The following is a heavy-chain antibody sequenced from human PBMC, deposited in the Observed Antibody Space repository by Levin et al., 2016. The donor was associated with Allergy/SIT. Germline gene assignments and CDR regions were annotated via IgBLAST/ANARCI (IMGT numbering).Heavy chain of an antibody. CDR2: IYYSGST. V-gene: IGHV4-31*03. J-gene: IGHJ5*02. D-gene: IGHD1-1*01. CDR1: GGSISSGGYY. Sequence: SETLSLTCTVSGGSISSGGYYWSWIRQHPGKGLEWIGYIYYSGSTYYNPSLKSRVTISVDTSKNQFSLKLSSVTAADTAVYYCARIQLAPFLGFDPWGQGTLVTVSS. CDR3: ARIQLAPFLGFDP.